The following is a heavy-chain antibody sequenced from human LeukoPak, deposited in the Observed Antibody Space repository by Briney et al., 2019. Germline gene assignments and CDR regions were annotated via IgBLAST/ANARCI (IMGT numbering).Heavy chain of an antibody. CDR2: IRYDGSIK. CDR1: GFTFSSYG. V-gene: IGHV3-30*02. J-gene: IGHJ4*02. Sequence: GGPLRLSCAASGFTFSSYGMHWIRQAPGKGLEWVAFIRYDGSIKYYADSVKGRFTISRDNSKDTLYPQMNSLRAEDTAVYYCAKDKYSPFDYWGQGTLVTVSS. CDR3: AKDKYSPFDY. D-gene: IGHD5-18*01.